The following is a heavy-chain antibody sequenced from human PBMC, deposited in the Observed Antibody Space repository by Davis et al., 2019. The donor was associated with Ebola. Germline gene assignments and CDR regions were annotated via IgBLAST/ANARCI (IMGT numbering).Heavy chain of an antibody. D-gene: IGHD3-22*01. V-gene: IGHV3-33*08. CDR3: ARAAITMIVTTWFDP. J-gene: IGHJ5*02. Sequence: GESLKISCAASGFTFFSHTMTWVRQAPGKGLEWVAVIWYDGSNKYYADSVKGRFTISRDNSKNTLYLQMNSLRPEDTAVYYCARAAITMIVTTWFDPWGQGTLVTVSS. CDR2: IWYDGSNK. CDR1: GFTFFSHT.